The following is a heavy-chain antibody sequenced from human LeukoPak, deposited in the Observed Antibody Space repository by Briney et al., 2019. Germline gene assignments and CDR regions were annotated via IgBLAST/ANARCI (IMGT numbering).Heavy chain of an antibody. D-gene: IGHD5-18*01. CDR2: ISSSSSYI. V-gene: IGHV3-21*01. Sequence: GGSLRLSCAASGFTFSSYSMNWVRQAPGRGLEWVSSISSSSSYIYYADSVKGRFTISRDNAKNSLYLQMNSLRAEDTAVYYCARRWPARDTVMVSTMIKWYFDLWGRGTLVTVSS. J-gene: IGHJ2*01. CDR1: GFTFSSYS. CDR3: ARRWPARDTVMVSTMIKWYFDL.